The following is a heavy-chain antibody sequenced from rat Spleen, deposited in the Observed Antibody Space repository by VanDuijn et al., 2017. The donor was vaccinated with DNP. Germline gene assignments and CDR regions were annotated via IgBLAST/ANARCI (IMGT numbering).Heavy chain of an antibody. D-gene: IGHD1-4*01. Sequence: EVQLVESGGDLVQPVGSLKLSCAASGFTFSDFYMAWVRQAPTKGLEWVAYTNYNGGSTYNGDSVKGRFTISRDNAKNTLYLQMNSLRSEDMATYYCARHVLPLRVWDYWGQGVMVTVSS. CDR2: TNYNGGST. V-gene: IGHV5-22*01. CDR3: ARHVLPLRVWDY. CDR1: GFTFSDFY. J-gene: IGHJ2*01.